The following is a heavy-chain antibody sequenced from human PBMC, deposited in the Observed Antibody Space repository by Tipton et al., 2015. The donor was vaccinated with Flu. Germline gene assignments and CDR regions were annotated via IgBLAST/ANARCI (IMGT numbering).Heavy chain of an antibody. CDR3: ARQLGGGDCY. V-gene: IGHV3-7*03. J-gene: IGHJ4*02. CDR1: GFTFSTYW. D-gene: IGHD2-21*01. CDR2: IKQDGNEK. Sequence: SLRLSCAASGFTFSTYWMTWVRQAPGKGLEWVANIKQDGNEKYYVDSVKGRFPISRDNAKNSLYLQMNSLRAEDTAVFYCARQLGGGDCYWGQGTLVTVSS.